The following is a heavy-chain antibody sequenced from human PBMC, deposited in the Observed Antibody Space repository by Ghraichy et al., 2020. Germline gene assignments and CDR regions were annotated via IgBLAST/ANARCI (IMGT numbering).Heavy chain of an antibody. V-gene: IGHV3-23*01. D-gene: IGHD1-7*01. CDR2: ISGSGGST. J-gene: IGHJ4*01. CDR3: AGETGTGGTLIRVPWYY. Sequence: GGSLRLSCAASGFTFSSYAMSWVRQAPGKGLEWVSSISGSGGSTYYADSVKGRFTLSRDNSKNTLYLQMNSLRAEDTAVYYCAGETGTGGTLIRVPWYYWGNGGPFTVSP. CDR1: GFTFSSYA.